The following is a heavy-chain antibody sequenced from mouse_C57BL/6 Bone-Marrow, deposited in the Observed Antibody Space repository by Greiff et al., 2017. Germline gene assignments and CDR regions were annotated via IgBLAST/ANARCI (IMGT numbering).Heavy chain of an antibody. Sequence: VQLQQSGAELVRPGTSVKLSCKASGYTFTSYWMHWVRQRPGQGLEWIGVIDPSDSYTNYNQKFKGKATLTVDTSSSTAYMQLSSLTSDDSAVYYCARLGAYWGQGTLVTVSA. CDR3: ARLGAY. D-gene: IGHD4-1*01. CDR2: IDPSDSYT. V-gene: IGHV1-59*01. CDR1: GYTFTSYW. J-gene: IGHJ3*01.